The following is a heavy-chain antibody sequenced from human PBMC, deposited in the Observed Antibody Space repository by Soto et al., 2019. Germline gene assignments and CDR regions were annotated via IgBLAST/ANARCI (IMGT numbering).Heavy chain of an antibody. CDR1: GFTFSSYG. Sequence: QVQLVESGGGVVQPGRSLRLSCAASGFTFSSYGMHWVRQAPGKGLGGVAVISYDGSNNYYAHSVKGRFTISRDNSKNTLYLQMNSLRAEDTAVYYCAKDGLTPGGVYYYGMDVWGQGTTVTVSS. CDR3: AKDGLTPGGVYYYGMDV. CDR2: ISYDGSNN. V-gene: IGHV3-30*18. D-gene: IGHD3-3*01. J-gene: IGHJ6*02.